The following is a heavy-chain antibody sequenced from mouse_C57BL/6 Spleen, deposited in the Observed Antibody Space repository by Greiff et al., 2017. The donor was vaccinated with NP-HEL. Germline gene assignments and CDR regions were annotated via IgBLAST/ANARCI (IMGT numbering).Heavy chain of an antibody. J-gene: IGHJ4*01. V-gene: IGHV1-61*01. CDR1: GYTFTSYW. Sequence: QVQLQQPGAELVRPGSSVKLSCKASGYTFTSYWMDWVKQRPGQGLEWIGNIYPSDSETHYNQKFKDKATLTVDKSSSTAYMQLSSLTSEDSAVYYCARGDEAFYYAMDYWGQGTSVTVSS. CDR2: IYPSDSET. CDR3: ARGDEAFYYAMDY.